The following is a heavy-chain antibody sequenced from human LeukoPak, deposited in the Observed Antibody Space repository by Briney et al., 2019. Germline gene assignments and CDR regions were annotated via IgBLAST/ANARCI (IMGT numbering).Heavy chain of an antibody. D-gene: IGHD4-23*01. CDR3: ARTTVVTPNWFDP. J-gene: IGHJ5*02. V-gene: IGHV4-59*01. Sequence: PSETLSLTCTVSGGSISSYYWNWIRQPPGKGLEWIGYIYYSGSTNYNPSLKSRVTISVDTSKNQFSLKLSSVTAADTAVYYCARTTVVTPNWFDPWGQGTLVTVSS. CDR2: IYYSGST. CDR1: GGSISSYY.